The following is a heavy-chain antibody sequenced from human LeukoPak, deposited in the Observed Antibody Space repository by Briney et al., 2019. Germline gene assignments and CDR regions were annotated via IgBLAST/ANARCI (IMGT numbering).Heavy chain of an antibody. V-gene: IGHV4-34*01. CDR1: GVSFNDYY. Sequence: SEALSLTCAVSGVSFNDYYWSWVRQTPGKGLEWIGEINHSGYTNDSPSLKSRVTLSIDTSRKQFSLNLRSVTVADTGIYYCTRMTAGHDYWGQGTLVTVSS. D-gene: IGHD2-21*02. CDR2: INHSGYT. J-gene: IGHJ4*02. CDR3: TRMTAGHDY.